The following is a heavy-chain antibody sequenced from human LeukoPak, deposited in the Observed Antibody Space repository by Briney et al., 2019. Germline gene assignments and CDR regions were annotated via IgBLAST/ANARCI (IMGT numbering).Heavy chain of an antibody. Sequence: PGGSLRLSCAASGFTFSSYSMNWVRQAPGKGLEWVSYISSSSSTIYYADSVKGRFTISRDNAKNSLYLQMNSLRAEDTAVYYCANCRIEGSGGSCYSLSGPFDYWGQGTLVTVSS. CDR2: ISSSSSTI. J-gene: IGHJ4*02. CDR3: ANCRIEGSGGSCYSLSGPFDY. V-gene: IGHV3-48*01. CDR1: GFTFSSYS. D-gene: IGHD2-15*01.